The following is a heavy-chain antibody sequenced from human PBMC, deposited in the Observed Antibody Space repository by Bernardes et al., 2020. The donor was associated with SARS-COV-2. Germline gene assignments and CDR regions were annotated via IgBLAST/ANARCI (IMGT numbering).Heavy chain of an antibody. V-gene: IGHV3-23*01. D-gene: IGHD3-22*01. Sequence: GGSLRLSCAASEFTFRNYAMGWVRQAPGKGLDWVSTISSAGGTTYYADSVEGRFSISRDNSNNRLDLQMNSLRADDTALYYCARTPDYDTGGYYPGAVRYFDLWGRGTLVTVSS. CDR2: ISSAGGTT. J-gene: IGHJ2*01. CDR1: EFTFRNYA. CDR3: ARTPDYDTGGYYPGAVRYFDL.